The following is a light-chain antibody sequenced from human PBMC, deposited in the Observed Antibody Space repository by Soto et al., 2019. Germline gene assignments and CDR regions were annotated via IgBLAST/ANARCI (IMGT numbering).Light chain of an antibody. Sequence: EIVLTQSPVTLSLSPGERATLSCRASQSVGTSLAWYQQKLGQAPRLLIYDATDRATGIPARFSGSGSGTDFTLTISSLEPEDFAVYYCQQRSDWLWTFGQGTKVEIK. CDR2: DAT. J-gene: IGKJ1*01. V-gene: IGKV3-11*01. CDR3: QQRSDWLWT. CDR1: QSVGTS.